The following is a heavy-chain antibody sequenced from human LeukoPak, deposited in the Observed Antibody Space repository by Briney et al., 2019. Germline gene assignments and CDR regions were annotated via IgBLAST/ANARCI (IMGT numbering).Heavy chain of an antibody. D-gene: IGHD3-16*01. J-gene: IGHJ5*01. CDR1: GFTFSSYA. V-gene: IGHV3-23*01. CDR2: ISGSGGST. CDR3: ARDRAVTQVWVEFDS. Sequence: QPGGSLRLSCAASGFTFSSYAMSWVRQAPGKGLEWVSAISGSGGSTYYADSVKGRFTISRDNSKNTIYLQMNRLRVEDTAVYFCARDRAVTQVWVEFDSWGQGTQVTVSS.